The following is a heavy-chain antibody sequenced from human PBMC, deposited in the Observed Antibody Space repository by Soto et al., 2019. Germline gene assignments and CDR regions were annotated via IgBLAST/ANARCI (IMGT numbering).Heavy chain of an antibody. CDR2: IYYSGST. V-gene: IGHV4-31*03. J-gene: IGHJ4*02. D-gene: IGHD4-4*01. Sequence: PSQTLSLTCTVSGGSIISGGYYCSCIRQHPGKGLEWIGYIYYSGSTYYNPSLKSRVTISVDTSKNQFSLKLSSVTAADTAVYYCARGKAHDYSTLLNPQFDYCGQGTLVTVSS. CDR3: ARGKAHDYSTLLNPQFDY. CDR1: GGSIISGGYY.